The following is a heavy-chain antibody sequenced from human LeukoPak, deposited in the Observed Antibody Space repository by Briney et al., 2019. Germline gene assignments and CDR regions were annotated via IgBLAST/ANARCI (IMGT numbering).Heavy chain of an antibody. CDR3: ATPQLDDAFDI. Sequence: SSETLSLTCAVSGYSISSGYYWGWIRQPPGKGLEWIGSIYHNGSTYYNPSLKSRVTISVDTSKNQFSLKLSSVTAADTAVYYCATPQLDDAFDIWGQGTMVTVSS. J-gene: IGHJ3*02. CDR2: IYHNGST. V-gene: IGHV4-38-2*01. CDR1: GYSISSGYY. D-gene: IGHD1-1*01.